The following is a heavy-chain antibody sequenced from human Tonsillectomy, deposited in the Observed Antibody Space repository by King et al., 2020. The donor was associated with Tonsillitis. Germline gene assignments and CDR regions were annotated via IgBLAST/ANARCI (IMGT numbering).Heavy chain of an antibody. Sequence: QLQESGPGIVKPSETLSLTCTVSGGSISSGDHYWAWIRQPPGKGLEGIGYMYYSGTIFSNPSLKSRITISGGTSEHRFSLRLSSVTAADTAVYFCARYVSGSFDYWGQGALVTVSS. CDR2: MYYSGTI. D-gene: IGHD1-26*01. CDR3: ARYVSGSFDY. CDR1: GGSISSGDHY. J-gene: IGHJ4*02. V-gene: IGHV4-39*01.